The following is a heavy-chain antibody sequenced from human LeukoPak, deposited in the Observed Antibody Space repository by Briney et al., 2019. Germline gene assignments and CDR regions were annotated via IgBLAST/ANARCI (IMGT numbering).Heavy chain of an antibody. Sequence: ASVKVSCKASGSTFTGYYMHWVRQAPGQGLEWMGWINPNSGGTNYAQKFQGRVTMTRDTTISTAYMELSRLRSDDTAVYYCARGSARYFGWCFDYWGQGTLVTVSS. CDR3: ARGSARYFGWCFDY. D-gene: IGHD3-9*01. J-gene: IGHJ4*02. CDR2: INPNSGGT. CDR1: GSTFTGYY. V-gene: IGHV1-2*02.